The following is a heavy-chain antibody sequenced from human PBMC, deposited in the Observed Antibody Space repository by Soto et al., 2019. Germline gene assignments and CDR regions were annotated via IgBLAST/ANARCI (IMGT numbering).Heavy chain of an antibody. J-gene: IGHJ2*01. Sequence: QLQLQESGSGLVKPSQTLSLTCAVSGGSISSGGYSWSWIRQPPGKGLEWIGYIYHSGSTYYNPSRKSRVTLSVDMSKHQFSLKLSSVTAADTAVYDCARWLRYFDLWGRGTLVTVSS. D-gene: IGHD5-12*01. CDR2: IYHSGST. CDR3: ARWLRYFDL. V-gene: IGHV4-30-2*01. CDR1: GGSISSGGYS.